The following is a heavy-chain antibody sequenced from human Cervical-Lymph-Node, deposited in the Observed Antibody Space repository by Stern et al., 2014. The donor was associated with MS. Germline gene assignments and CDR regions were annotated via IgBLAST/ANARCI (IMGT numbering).Heavy chain of an antibody. V-gene: IGHV3-74*01. D-gene: IGHD2/OR15-2a*01. CDR2: ISRGGSST. Sequence: EVQLVQSGGGLVKPGGSLRLSCAASGVTFSSYWMHWVRHAPGKGLMWVSRISRGGSSTTYADPVRGRFTIFRDNANNTLYLQLNSLRAEDTAVYYCARGGSTQMDSWGQGALVTVSS. CDR3: ARGGSTQMDS. CDR1: GVTFSSYW. J-gene: IGHJ4*02.